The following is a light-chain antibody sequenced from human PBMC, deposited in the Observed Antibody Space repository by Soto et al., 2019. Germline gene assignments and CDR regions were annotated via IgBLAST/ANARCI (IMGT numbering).Light chain of an antibody. J-gene: IGLJ2*01. Sequence: QSVLTQPPSVSAAPGQKVTISCSGSSSNIGNNYVSWYQQLPGTAPKLLIYENNKRPSGIPDRFSGSKSGTSATLGITGLQAGDGADYYCGTGESSLSAVVFGGGTKLPVL. CDR1: SSNIGNNY. V-gene: IGLV1-51*02. CDR2: ENN. CDR3: GTGESSLSAVV.